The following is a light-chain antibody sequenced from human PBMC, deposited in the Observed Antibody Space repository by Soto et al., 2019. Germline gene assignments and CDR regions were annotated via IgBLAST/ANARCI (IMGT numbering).Light chain of an antibody. CDR1: SSNIGNNY. J-gene: IGLJ2*01. Sequence: QSVLTQPPSVSAAPGQKVTISCSGSSSNIGNNYVSWYQQLPGTAPKLLIYDXNKRPSGIXXRXSGXXXXXXAXLXXXXLXTGDEADYYCGTWDSSLSAVVFGGGTKLTVL. V-gene: IGLV1-51*01. CDR2: DXN. CDR3: GTWDSSLSAVV.